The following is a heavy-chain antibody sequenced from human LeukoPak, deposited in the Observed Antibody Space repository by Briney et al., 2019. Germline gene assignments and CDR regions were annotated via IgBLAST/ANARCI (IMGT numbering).Heavy chain of an antibody. CDR2: INPSGGST. CDR1: AYSFTGYF. CDR3: ARGIAAAGDY. V-gene: IGHV1-46*01. J-gene: IGHJ4*02. Sequence: ASVKVSCKTSAYSFTGYFFHWIRQAPGQGLEWMGIINPSGGSTSYAQKFQGRVTMTRDTSTSTVYMELSSLRSEDTAVYYCARGIAAAGDYWGQGTLVTVSS. D-gene: IGHD6-13*01.